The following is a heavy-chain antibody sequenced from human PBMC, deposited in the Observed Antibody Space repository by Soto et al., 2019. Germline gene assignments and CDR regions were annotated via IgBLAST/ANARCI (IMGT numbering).Heavy chain of an antibody. CDR1: GYTFTSYA. D-gene: IGHD6-19*01. V-gene: IGHV1-3*01. CDR3: ARISGWYAFDI. CDR2: INAGNGNT. J-gene: IGHJ3*02. Sequence: QVQLVQSGAEVKKPGASVKVSCKASGYTFTSYAMHWVRQAPGQGLEWMGWINAGNGNTKYSQKFQGRVTITRDTSASTAYMELSSLRSEDTAVYCGARISGWYAFDIWGQGTMVTVSS.